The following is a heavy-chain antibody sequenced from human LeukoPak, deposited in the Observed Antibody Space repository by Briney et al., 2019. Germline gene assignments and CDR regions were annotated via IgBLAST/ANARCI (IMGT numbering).Heavy chain of an antibody. D-gene: IGHD6-19*01. Sequence: ASVKVSCKASGYTFTGYYMHLVRQAPGQGLEWMGWINPNSGGTNYAQKFQGRVTMTRDTSTSTVYMELSSLRSEDTAVYYCARAGFQTIAVAGAFDYWGQGTLVTVSS. J-gene: IGHJ4*02. V-gene: IGHV1-2*02. CDR2: INPNSGGT. CDR1: GYTFTGYY. CDR3: ARAGFQTIAVAGAFDY.